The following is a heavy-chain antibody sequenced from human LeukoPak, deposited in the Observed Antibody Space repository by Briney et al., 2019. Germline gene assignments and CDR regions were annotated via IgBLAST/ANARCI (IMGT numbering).Heavy chain of an antibody. D-gene: IGHD3-22*01. CDR3: AKDGYDSSGYYGYFDC. Sequence: QTGGSLRLSCAASGFTFSSYAMSWVRQAPGKGLEWVSAISGSGSSTYYADSVKGRFTISRDNSKNTLYLQMNSLRAEDTAVYYCAKDGYDSSGYYGYFDCWGQGTLVTVSS. CDR2: ISGSGSST. CDR1: GFTFSSYA. J-gene: IGHJ4*02. V-gene: IGHV3-23*01.